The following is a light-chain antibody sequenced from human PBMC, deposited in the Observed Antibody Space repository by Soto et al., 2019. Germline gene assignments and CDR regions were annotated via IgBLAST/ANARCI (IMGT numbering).Light chain of an antibody. CDR2: KAS. V-gene: IGKV1-5*03. CDR3: QHYNSYSEA. CDR1: QTISSW. J-gene: IGKJ1*01. Sequence: DIQMTQSPFTLSVSLGDRVTITCRASQTISSWLAWYQQKPGKAPKLLIYKASTLKSGVPSRFSGSGSGTEFTLTISSLQPDDFATYYCQHYNSYSEAFGQGTKV.